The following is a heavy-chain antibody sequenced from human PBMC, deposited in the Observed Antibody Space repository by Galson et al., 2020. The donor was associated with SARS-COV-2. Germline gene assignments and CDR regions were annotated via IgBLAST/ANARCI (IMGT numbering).Heavy chain of an antibody. D-gene: IGHD2-8*01. CDR1: GFSLSTNGVG. CDR2: IYWDDDK. CDR3: EHSLRKNGGCDSGCFDY. J-gene: IGHJ4*02. V-gene: IGHV2-5*02. Sequence: SGPTLVKPTQTLTLTCTFSGFSLSTNGVGVGWIRQPPGKALEWLVFIYWDDDKRYSPSLKSRLAITKDTSKNQVVLTMTNMDPVDTATYYGEHSLRKNGGCDSGCFDYSGQGTLVPVSS.